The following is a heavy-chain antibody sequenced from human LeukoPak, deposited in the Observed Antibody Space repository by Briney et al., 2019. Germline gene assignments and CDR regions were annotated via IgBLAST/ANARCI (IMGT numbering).Heavy chain of an antibody. V-gene: IGHV1-69*05. CDR3: ARPNRVGATTLDY. J-gene: IGHJ4*02. Sequence: SVKVSCKAYGDTFSFYALSWVRQAPGQRLEWMGGYIPIFTRTDYAERFQGRVTITTDESSNTAYMELRGLRSDDTAVYYCARPNRVGATTLDYWGQGTLVTVSS. CDR2: YIPIFTRT. D-gene: IGHD1-26*01. CDR1: GDTFSFYA.